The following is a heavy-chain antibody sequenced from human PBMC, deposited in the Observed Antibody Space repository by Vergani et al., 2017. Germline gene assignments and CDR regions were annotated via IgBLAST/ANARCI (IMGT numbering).Heavy chain of an antibody. CDR1: GGSISSYY. CDR3: ARGSGSYSPGFDY. D-gene: IGHD1-26*01. J-gene: IGHJ4*02. CDR2: IYYSEST. V-gene: IGHV4-59*01. Sequence: QVQLQESGPGLVKPSETLSLTCTVSGGSISSYYWSWIRQPPGKGLEWIGYIYYSESTNYNPSLKSRVTISVDTSKNQFSLKLSSVTAADTAVYYCARGSGSYSPGFDYWGQGTLVTVSS.